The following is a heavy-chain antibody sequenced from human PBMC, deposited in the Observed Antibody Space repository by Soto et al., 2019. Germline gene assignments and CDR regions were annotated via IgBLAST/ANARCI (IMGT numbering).Heavy chain of an antibody. CDR2: ISSSSSYT. D-gene: IGHD3-9*01. CDR1: GFTFSDYY. Sequence: GGSLRLSCAASGFTFSDYYMSWIRQAPGKGLEWVSYISSSSSYTNYADSVKGRFTISRDNAKNSLYLQMNSLRAEDTAVYYCARDPPDYDILTGYSHYFDYWGQGTLVTVSS. CDR3: ARDPPDYDILTGYSHYFDY. J-gene: IGHJ4*02. V-gene: IGHV3-11*06.